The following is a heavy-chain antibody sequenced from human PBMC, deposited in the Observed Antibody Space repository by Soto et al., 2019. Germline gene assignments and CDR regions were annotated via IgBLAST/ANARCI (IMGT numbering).Heavy chain of an antibody. D-gene: IGHD3-16*01. CDR2: ISTSDYT. CDR1: GFTFSSYD. V-gene: IGHV3-13*01. CDR3: VRDLSGGGWFDP. J-gene: IGHJ5*02. Sequence: EVQLVESGGGLVRPGGSLRLSCAAPGFTFSSYDMHWVRQSTGKGLEWVSAISTSDYTYYPDSVKGRFTISRENAKYSLYLQMNSLRVEDTAVYYCVRDLSGGGWFDPWGQGTLVTVSS.